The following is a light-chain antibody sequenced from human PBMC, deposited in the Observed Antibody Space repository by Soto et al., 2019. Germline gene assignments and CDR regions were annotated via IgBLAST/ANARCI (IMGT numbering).Light chain of an antibody. J-gene: IGKJ4*01. V-gene: IGKV3-15*01. CDR2: GAS. Sequence: EIVMTQSPATLSVSPGERATLSCRASQIVSSNLAWYQQKPGQAPRLLIYGASTRATGIPARFSGSGSGTEFTLTISSLQSEDFAVYYCQQYNNGPPLTFGGGTKVDIK. CDR3: QQYNNGPPLT. CDR1: QIVSSN.